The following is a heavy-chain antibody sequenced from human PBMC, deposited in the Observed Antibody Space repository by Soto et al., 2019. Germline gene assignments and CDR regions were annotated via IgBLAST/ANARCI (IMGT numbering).Heavy chain of an antibody. J-gene: IGHJ4*02. D-gene: IGHD1-1*01. V-gene: IGHV1-18*01. CDR1: GYDFTTYG. CDR3: ARGRYGDY. CDR2: ISAHNGNT. Sequence: QVHLVQSGAEVKKPGASVKVSCKGSGYDFTTYGITWVRQAPGQGLEWMAWISAHNGNTDYAQKLQGRVTVTRDTSTSTAYMELRSLRSDDTAMYYCARGRYGDYWGQGALFPFSP.